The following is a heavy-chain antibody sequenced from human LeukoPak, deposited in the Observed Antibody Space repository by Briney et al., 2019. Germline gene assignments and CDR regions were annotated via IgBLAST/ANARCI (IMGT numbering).Heavy chain of an antibody. CDR1: GYTFTSYG. Sequence: GASVKVSCKASGYTFTSYGISWVRQAPGQGLEWMGGIIPIFGTANYAQKFQGRVTITTDESTSTAYMELSSLRSEDTAVYYCASWGMRGSYGDDAFDIWGQGTMVTVSS. CDR2: IIPIFGTA. J-gene: IGHJ3*02. V-gene: IGHV1-69*05. CDR3: ASWGMRGSYGDDAFDI. D-gene: IGHD1-26*01.